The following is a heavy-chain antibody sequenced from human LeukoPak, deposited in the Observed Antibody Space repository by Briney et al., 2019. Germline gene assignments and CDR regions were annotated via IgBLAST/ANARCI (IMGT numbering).Heavy chain of an antibody. J-gene: IGHJ5*02. D-gene: IGHD3-10*01. CDR2: IYYSGST. Sequence: PSETLSLTCTVSGGSISSGDYYWSWIRQPPGKGLEWIGYIYYSGSTYYNPSLKSRVTTSVDTSKNQFSLKLSFVTAADTAVYYCARVVLWFGELFTPWGQGTLVTVSS. CDR3: ARVVLWFGELFTP. V-gene: IGHV4-30-4*01. CDR1: GGSISSGDYY.